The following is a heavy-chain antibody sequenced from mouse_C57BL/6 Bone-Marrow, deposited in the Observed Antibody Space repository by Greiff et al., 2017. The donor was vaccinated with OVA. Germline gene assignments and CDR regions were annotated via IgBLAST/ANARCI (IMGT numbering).Heavy chain of an antibody. J-gene: IGHJ4*01. D-gene: IGHD4-1*01. CDR3: ARSTGYYYAMDY. CDR1: GYTFTSYW. Sequence: VQLQQPGAELVKPGASVKLSCKASGYTFTSYWMHWVKQRPGQGLEWIGMIHPNSGSTNYNEKFKSKATLTVDKSSSTAYMQLSSLTSEDSAVYYCARSTGYYYAMDYWGQGTSVTVSS. CDR2: IHPNSGST. V-gene: IGHV1-64*01.